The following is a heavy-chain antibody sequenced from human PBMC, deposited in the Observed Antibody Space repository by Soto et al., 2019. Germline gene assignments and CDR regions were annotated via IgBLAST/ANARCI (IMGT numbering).Heavy chain of an antibody. CDR3: ARDKITGTTHYYYYYGMDV. Sequence: QVQLVQSGAEVKKPGSSVKVSCKASGGTFSSYAISWVRQAPGQGLEWMGGIIPIFGTANYAQKFQGRVTITADESTSKAYMELSSLRSEDTAVYYCARDKITGTTHYYYYYGMDVWGQGTTVTVSS. V-gene: IGHV1-69*01. J-gene: IGHJ6*02. D-gene: IGHD1-7*01. CDR2: IIPIFGTA. CDR1: GGTFSSYA.